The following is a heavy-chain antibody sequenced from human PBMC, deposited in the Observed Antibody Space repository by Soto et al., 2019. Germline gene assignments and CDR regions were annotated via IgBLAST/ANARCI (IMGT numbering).Heavy chain of an antibody. J-gene: IGHJ5*02. D-gene: IGHD3-10*01. V-gene: IGHV4-30-2*01. CDR2: IYHSGTF. Sequence: SETLSLTCAVSGGSIGGVGYSWSWIRQPPGGGLEGIGYIYHSGTFLKSPSLKTRLTMSLDMSNNQFSLTLNSMTAADTAVYYCARAQFYSGSGNYNNLMFDAWGQGIQVTVSS. CDR3: ARAQFYSGSGNYNNLMFDA. CDR1: GGSIGGVGYS.